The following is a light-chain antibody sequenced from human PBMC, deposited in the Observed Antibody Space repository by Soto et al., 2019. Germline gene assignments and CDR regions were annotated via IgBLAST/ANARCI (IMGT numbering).Light chain of an antibody. V-gene: IGLV2-14*01. CDR1: SSDVGAHNY. J-gene: IGLJ1*01. Sequence: QSALTQPASVSGSPGQSITISCTGASSDVGAHNYVSWYQQYPGKAPKVMISEVTNRPSGVSNRFSGSKFGNTASLTISGLQAEDEADYHCSSYSSGSTLYVFGTGTKVTVL. CDR3: SSYSSGSTLYV. CDR2: EVT.